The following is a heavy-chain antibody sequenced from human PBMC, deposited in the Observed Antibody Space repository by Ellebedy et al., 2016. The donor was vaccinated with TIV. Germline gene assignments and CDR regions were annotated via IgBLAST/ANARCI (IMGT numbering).Heavy chain of an antibody. CDR2: INGDGGNI. CDR3: ARDPYNLNGPFDY. J-gene: IGHJ4*02. CDR1: GFTFSSSW. V-gene: IGHV3-74*01. D-gene: IGHD1-20*01. Sequence: GESLKISCAASGFTFSSSWVHWVRQVPGKGLVWVARINGDGGNIGSADSVKGRFTISRDNAKSTLYLQMNSLRAEDTAVYYCARDPYNLNGPFDYWGQGTLVTVSS.